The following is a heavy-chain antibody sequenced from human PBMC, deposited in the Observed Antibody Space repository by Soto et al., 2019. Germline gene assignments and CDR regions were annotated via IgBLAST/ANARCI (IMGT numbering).Heavy chain of an antibody. CDR3: ARIYGTYYDILTGLWGGHFDY. D-gene: IGHD3-9*01. V-gene: IGHV1-69*02. Sequence: VASVKVSCKASGGTFSSYTISWVRQAPGQGLEWMGRIIPILGIANYAQKFQGRVTITADKSTSTAYMELSSLRPEDTAVFYCARIYGTYYDILTGLWGGHFDYWGQGTQVTVSS. CDR2: IIPILGIA. J-gene: IGHJ4*02. CDR1: GGTFSSYT.